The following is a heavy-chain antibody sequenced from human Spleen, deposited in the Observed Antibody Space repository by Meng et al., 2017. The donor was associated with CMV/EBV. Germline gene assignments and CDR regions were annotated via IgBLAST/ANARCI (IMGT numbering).Heavy chain of an antibody. Sequence: GGSLRLSCAVYGGSFSGYYWSWIRQAPGKGLEWVSVISASGGSTYYADSVKGRFTISRDNSKDTLYLQVNSLRAEDTALYYCAKMGTVEAWGQGTLVTVSS. CDR3: AKMGTVEA. J-gene: IGHJ5*02. V-gene: IGHV3-23*01. CDR1: GGSFSGYY. CDR2: ISASGGST. D-gene: IGHD2-21*02.